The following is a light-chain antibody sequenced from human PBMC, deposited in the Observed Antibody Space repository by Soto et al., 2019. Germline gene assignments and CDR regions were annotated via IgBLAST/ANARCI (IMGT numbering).Light chain of an antibody. CDR3: LQHYDYPYT. J-gene: IGKJ2*01. V-gene: IGKV1-17*01. CDR2: AVS. Sequence: DIQMTQSPSSLSASVGDRVTITCRASQAIGNDLGWYQQKPGKAPTRLIYAVSSLQSGVPSRFSGSGSGTEFTLPISSLQPEDFATYYCLQHYDYPYTFGQGTQLEIK. CDR1: QAIGND.